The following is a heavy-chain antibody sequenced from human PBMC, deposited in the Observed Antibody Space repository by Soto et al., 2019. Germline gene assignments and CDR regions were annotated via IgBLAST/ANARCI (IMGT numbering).Heavy chain of an antibody. J-gene: IGHJ3*02. CDR3: AKDIRTYAFDI. V-gene: IGHV4-59*01. Sequence: SVTMCLTCTVSGGSISSYYWSWIRQPPGKGLEWIGYIYYSGSTNYNPSLKSRVTISVDTSKNQFSLKLSSVTAADTAVYYCAKDIRTYAFDIWGQGTMVTVSS. CDR2: IYYSGST. CDR1: GGSISSYY.